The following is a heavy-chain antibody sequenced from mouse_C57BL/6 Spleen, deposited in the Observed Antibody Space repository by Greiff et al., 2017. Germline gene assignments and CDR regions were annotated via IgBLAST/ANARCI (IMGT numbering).Heavy chain of an antibody. Sequence: DVKLQESGPGLVKPSQSLSLTCSVTGYSITSGYYWNWIRQFPGNKLEWMGYISYDGSNNYNPSLKNRISITRDTSKNQFFLKLNSVTTEDTATYYCARYSNPYYAMDYWGQGTSVTVSS. CDR3: ARYSNPYYAMDY. V-gene: IGHV3-6*01. CDR1: GYSITSGYY. D-gene: IGHD2-5*01. J-gene: IGHJ4*01. CDR2: ISYDGSN.